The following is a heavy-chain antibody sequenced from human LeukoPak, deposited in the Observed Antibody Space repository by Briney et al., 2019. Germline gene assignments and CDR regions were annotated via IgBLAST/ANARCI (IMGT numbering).Heavy chain of an antibody. CDR2: ISGSGGST. V-gene: IGHV3-23*01. J-gene: IGHJ4*02. D-gene: IGHD4-17*01. CDR1: GFTSSSYD. Sequence: GGSLRLSCAASGFTSSSYDMSWVRQAPGKGLEWVSVISGSGGSTYYADSVKGRFTISRDNSKNTLYLQMNSLRAEDTAVYYCAKARFDYGDSPTFDYWGQGTLVTVSS. CDR3: AKARFDYGDSPTFDY.